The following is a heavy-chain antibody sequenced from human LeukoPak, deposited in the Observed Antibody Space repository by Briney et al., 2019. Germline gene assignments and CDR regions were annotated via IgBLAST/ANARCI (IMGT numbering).Heavy chain of an antibody. D-gene: IGHD5-12*01. Sequence: GGSLRLSCAASGFTFSSYAMTWVRQAPGKGLEWVSTISGSGDTTYYADSVKGRFTISRDNSKNMLYLQMNSLRAEDTAVYYCAKDLGRGYSAYRAADYWGQGTLVTVSS. J-gene: IGHJ4*02. CDR3: AKDLGRGYSAYRAADY. V-gene: IGHV3-23*01. CDR2: ISGSGDTT. CDR1: GFTFSSYA.